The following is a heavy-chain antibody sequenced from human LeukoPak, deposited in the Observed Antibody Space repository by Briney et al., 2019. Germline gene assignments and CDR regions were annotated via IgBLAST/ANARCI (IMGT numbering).Heavy chain of an antibody. J-gene: IGHJ5*02. D-gene: IGHD5-24*01. CDR2: IYYSGST. V-gene: IGHV4-59*01. Sequence: SETLSLTCTVSGGSISSYYWSWIRQPPGKGLEWIGYIYYSGSTNYNPSPKSRVTISVDTSKNQFSLKLSSVTAADTAVYYCARVRDGYNLVKLFDPWGQGTLVTVSS. CDR3: ARVRDGYNLVKLFDP. CDR1: GGSISSYY.